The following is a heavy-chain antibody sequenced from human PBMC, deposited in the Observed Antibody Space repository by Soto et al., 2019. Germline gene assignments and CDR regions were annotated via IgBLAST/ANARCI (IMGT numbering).Heavy chain of an antibody. CDR3: ARGNRVRGVIIDY. J-gene: IGHJ4*02. CDR2: INHSGST. V-gene: IGHV4-34*01. CDR1: GGSFSGDY. Sequence: QVQLQQWGAGLLKPSETLSLTCAVYGGSFSGDYWSWIRQPPRKGLEWMGEINHSGSTNYNPSLKRRVTISVDTSKNQFSLKLSSVTAADTAVYYCARGNRVRGVIIDYWGQGTLVTVSS. D-gene: IGHD3-10*01.